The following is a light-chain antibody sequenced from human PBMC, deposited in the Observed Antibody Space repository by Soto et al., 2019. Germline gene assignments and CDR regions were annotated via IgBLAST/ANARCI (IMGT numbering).Light chain of an antibody. Sequence: EIVLTQSPATLSLSPGERATLSCRASQSVSNFLAWYQQKPGQAPRLLIHDASTRAAGIPARFSGSGSGTDFNLTINSLEREDVALYYCQQRSIWLTFGGGTKVEIE. V-gene: IGKV3-11*01. J-gene: IGKJ4*01. CDR3: QQRSIWLT. CDR1: QSVSNF. CDR2: DAS.